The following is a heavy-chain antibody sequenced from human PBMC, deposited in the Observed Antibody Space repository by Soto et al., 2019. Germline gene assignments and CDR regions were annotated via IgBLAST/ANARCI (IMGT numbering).Heavy chain of an antibody. J-gene: IGHJ6*03. Sequence: GGSLRLSCAASGVTVSSNFMNWVRQAPGKGLEWVSVIYAGGDTYYADSGKGRFTISRDNSENTLYLQMNSLAVEDTAVYYCASDYFGSWFMDVWGKGTTVTVSS. CDR2: IYAGGDT. V-gene: IGHV3-66*01. D-gene: IGHD3-10*01. CDR1: GVTVSSNF. CDR3: ASDYFGSWFMDV.